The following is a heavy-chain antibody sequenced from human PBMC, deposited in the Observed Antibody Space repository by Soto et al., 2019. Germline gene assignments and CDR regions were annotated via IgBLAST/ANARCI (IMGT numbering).Heavy chain of an antibody. J-gene: IGHJ5*02. D-gene: IGHD3-22*01. CDR2: MNPNSGNT. V-gene: IGHV1-8*01. Sequence: GASVKVSCKASGYTFTRYDINGVRQATGQGLEWMGWMNPNSGNTGYAQKFQGRVTRTRNTSISTAYMELSSLRSEDTAVYYCARGVTQYYASRGPWGRRTRVAV. CDR3: ARGVTQYYASRGP. CDR1: GYTFTRYD.